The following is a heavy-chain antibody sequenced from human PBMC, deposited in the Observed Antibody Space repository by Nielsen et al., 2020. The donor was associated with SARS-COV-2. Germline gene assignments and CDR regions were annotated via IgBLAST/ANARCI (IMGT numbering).Heavy chain of an antibody. CDR2: MNPNSGNT. CDR1: GYTFTSYD. Sequence: ASVKVSCKASGYTFTSYDINWVRQATGQGLEWMGWMNPNSGNTGYAQKFQGGVTMTRDTSTSTVYMELSSLRSEDTALYFCARGDFTGTYFDYWGQGTLVTVSS. CDR3: ARGDFTGTYFDY. D-gene: IGHD2-8*02. V-gene: IGHV1-8*01. J-gene: IGHJ4*02.